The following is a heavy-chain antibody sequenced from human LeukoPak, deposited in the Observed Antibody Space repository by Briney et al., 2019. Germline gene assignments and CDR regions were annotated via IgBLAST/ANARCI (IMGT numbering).Heavy chain of an antibody. J-gene: IGHJ4*02. CDR2: IYSSGST. Sequence: SETLSLTCTVSGGSISGYYWSWIRQSPGKGLEWIGYIYSSGSTNYNPSLKSRVTMSVDTSKSQFSLKLSSVTAADTAVYYCARGAMVRGVMMAYWGQGTLVTVSS. CDR1: GGSISGYY. V-gene: IGHV4-59*01. CDR3: ARGAMVRGVMMAY. D-gene: IGHD3-10*01.